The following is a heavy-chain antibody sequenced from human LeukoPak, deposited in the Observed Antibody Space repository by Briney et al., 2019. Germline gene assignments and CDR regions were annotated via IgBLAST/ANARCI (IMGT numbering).Heavy chain of an antibody. D-gene: IGHD3-3*01. CDR2: IYYSGST. CDR3: ARRGYDFWSGYYDY. J-gene: IGHJ4*02. CDR1: GGSISSYY. V-gene: IGHV4-59*04. Sequence: SETLSLTCTVSGGSISSYYWSWIRRPPGKGLEWIGYIYYSGSTYYNPSLKSRVTISVDTSKNQFSLKLSSVTAADTAVYYCARRGYDFWSGYYDYWGQGTLVTVSS.